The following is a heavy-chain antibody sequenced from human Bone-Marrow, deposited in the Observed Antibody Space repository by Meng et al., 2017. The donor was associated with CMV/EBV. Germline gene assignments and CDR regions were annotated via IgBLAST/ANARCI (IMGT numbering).Heavy chain of an antibody. CDR3: ASEPVILRFLEWLDLFHYYYYGMDV. CDR2: INSDGRST. V-gene: IGHV3-74*01. D-gene: IGHD3-3*01. CDR1: GFTFSSYC. Sequence: GASLKISCAASGFTFSSYCMHWVRRAPGKGLVWVSRINSDGRSTSYADSVKGRFTISRDNAKNTLYLQMNSLMAEDTAVYYCASEPVILRFLEWLDLFHYYYYGMDVWGQGTTVTVYS. J-gene: IGHJ6*01.